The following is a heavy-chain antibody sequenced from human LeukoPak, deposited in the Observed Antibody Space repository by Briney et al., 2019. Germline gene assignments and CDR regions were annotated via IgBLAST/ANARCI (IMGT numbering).Heavy chain of an antibody. D-gene: IGHD1-26*01. Sequence: PSETLSLTCAVSGSSVSSSNWWGWIRQPPGKGLEWIGYIYYSGSTYYNPSLKSRVTMPVDTSKNLFSLKVSSVTAADTAVYYCARGRSNYYGMDVWGQGTTVTVSS. J-gene: IGHJ6*02. V-gene: IGHV4-28*03. CDR2: IYYSGST. CDR1: GSSVSSSNW. CDR3: ARGRSNYYGMDV.